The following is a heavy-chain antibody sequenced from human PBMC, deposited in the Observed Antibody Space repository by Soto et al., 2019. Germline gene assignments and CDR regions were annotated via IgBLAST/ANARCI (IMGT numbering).Heavy chain of an antibody. D-gene: IGHD3-10*01. CDR3: TTVLYYYGSGRYYYYYYYGMDV. CDR1: GSTFINDW. V-gene: IGHV3-15*01. CDR2: IKSKTDGGTT. J-gene: IGHJ6*02. Sequence: LRLGYEASGSTFINDWLSWVRQAPEWGPGWDGRIKSKTDGGTTDYAEPVKGRFTISRDDSKNTLYLQMNSLKTVDTAVYYCTTVLYYYGSGRYYYYYYYGMDVWGQGTTVTVSS.